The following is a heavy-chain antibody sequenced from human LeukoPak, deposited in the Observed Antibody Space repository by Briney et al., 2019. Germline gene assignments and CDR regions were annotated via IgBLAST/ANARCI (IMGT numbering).Heavy chain of an antibody. Sequence: GGSLRLSCAASGFTFSSYSMNWVRQAPGKGLEWVSSISSSSSYIYYADSVKGRFTISRDNAKNSLYLQMNSLRAEDTAVYYCARGRRITIFEFYYFDYWGQGTLVTVSS. V-gene: IGHV3-21*01. J-gene: IGHJ4*02. CDR1: GFTFSSYS. D-gene: IGHD3-3*01. CDR3: ARGRRITIFEFYYFDY. CDR2: ISSSSSYI.